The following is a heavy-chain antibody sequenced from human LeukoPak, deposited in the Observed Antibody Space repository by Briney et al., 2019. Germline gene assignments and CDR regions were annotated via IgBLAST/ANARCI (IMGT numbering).Heavy chain of an antibody. D-gene: IGHD2-2*01. CDR2: IYFSGST. J-gene: IGHJ4*02. CDR3: ARDSCSSTSCRKKFDN. V-gene: IGHV4-39*07. Sequence: GXVRQXPGXGLXWIGSIYFSGSTYYNPSLKSRVTISVETSKVQFSLKLSSVTAADTAVYYCARDSCSSTSCRKKFDNWGQGTLVTVSS.